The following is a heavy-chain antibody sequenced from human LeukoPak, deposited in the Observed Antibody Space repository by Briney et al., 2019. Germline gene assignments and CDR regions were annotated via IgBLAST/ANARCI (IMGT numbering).Heavy chain of an antibody. CDR2: INRSGST. V-gene: IGHV4-34*01. Sequence: SETLSLTCAVYGGSFSGYYWSWIRQPPGKGLEWIGEINRSGSTNYNPSLKSRVTISVDTSKNQFSLKLSSVTAADTAVYYCARGRRYFDWLLRGYYFDHWGQGTLVTVSS. CDR3: ARGRRYFDWLLRGYYFDH. CDR1: GGSFSGYY. D-gene: IGHD3-9*01. J-gene: IGHJ4*02.